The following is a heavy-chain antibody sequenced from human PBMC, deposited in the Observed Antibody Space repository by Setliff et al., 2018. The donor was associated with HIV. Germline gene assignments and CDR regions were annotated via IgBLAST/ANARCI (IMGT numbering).Heavy chain of an antibody. CDR1: GGSFSDYY. CDR3: ARAQTRPSHYYSYYMDV. CDR2: INHSGSS. V-gene: IGHV4-34*01. J-gene: IGHJ6*03. Sequence: SETLSLTCAVYGGSFSDYYWTWIRQPPGKGLEWIGEINHSGSSNYNPSLKSRVTISVDTTNSHFSLKLSSVTAADTAVYFCARAQTRPSHYYSYYMDVWGKGTTVTVS.